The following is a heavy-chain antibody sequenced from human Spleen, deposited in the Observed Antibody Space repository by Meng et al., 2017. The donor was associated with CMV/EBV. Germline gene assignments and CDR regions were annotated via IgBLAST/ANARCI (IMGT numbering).Heavy chain of an antibody. CDR2: IHPDSGVT. CDR3: ARQDVTVVGRNLISDAFDI. CDR1: GYIFTGYY. Sequence: ASVQVSCKISGYIFTGYYMLWVRQAPGQGLEWMGWIHPDSGVTKYAQKFQGRVTMTRDTSINTAYLQRSSLKASDTAIYYFARQDVTVVGRNLISDAFDIWGQGTMVTVSS. J-gene: IGHJ3*02. D-gene: IGHD3-10*01. V-gene: IGHV1-2*02.